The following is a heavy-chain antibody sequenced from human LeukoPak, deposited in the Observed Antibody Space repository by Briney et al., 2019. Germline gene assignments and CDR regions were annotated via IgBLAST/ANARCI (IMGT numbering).Heavy chain of an antibody. J-gene: IGHJ5*02. D-gene: IGHD3-10*01. Sequence: SETLSLTCTVSGGSISSYYWSWIRQPPGKGLEWIGYIYYSGSTNYNPSLKSRVTISVDTSKNQFSLKLSSVTAADTAVYYCARAYTYYYGSGSLWFDPWGQGTLVTVSS. CDR2: IYYSGST. CDR3: ARAYTYYYGSGSLWFDP. V-gene: IGHV4-59*01. CDR1: GGSISSYY.